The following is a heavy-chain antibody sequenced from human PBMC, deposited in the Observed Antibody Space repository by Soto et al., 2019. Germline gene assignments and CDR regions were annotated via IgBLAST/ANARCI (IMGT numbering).Heavy chain of an antibody. CDR3: ASEMPYSSSWSRGYFDY. Sequence: GSLRLSCAASGFTSSSYGMHWVRQAPGKGLEWVAVIWYDGSNKYYADSVKGRFTISRDNSKNTLYLQMNSLRAEDTAVYYCASEMPYSSSWSRGYFDYWGQGTLVTVSS. CDR2: IWYDGSNK. D-gene: IGHD6-13*01. V-gene: IGHV3-33*01. CDR1: GFTSSSYG. J-gene: IGHJ4*02.